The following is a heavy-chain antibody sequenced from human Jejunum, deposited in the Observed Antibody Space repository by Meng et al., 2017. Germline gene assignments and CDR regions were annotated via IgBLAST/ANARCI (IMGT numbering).Heavy chain of an antibody. CDR2: INIDGSST. CDR1: GFTFRNFW. V-gene: IGHV3-74*01. J-gene: IGHJ4*02. Sequence: EVQRGGSGSVLVQPGGSLRLSWSASGFTFRNFWMQWVRQAPGKGLVWVSRINIDGSSTDYADSVKGRFTISRDDAKNTLYLQMNSLRVEDTAVYYCTRTGSYRYDFWGQGTLVTVSS. CDR3: TRTGSYRYDF. D-gene: IGHD1-26*01.